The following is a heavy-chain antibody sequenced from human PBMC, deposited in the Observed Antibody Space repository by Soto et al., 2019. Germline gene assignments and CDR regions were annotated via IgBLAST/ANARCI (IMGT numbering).Heavy chain of an antibody. CDR1: GGIFRSNA. CDR2: IIPQFPTP. CDR3: ARDAADTPMVY. V-gene: IGHV1-69*01. D-gene: IGHD5-18*01. Sequence: QVQLVQSGAEVRKPGSSVKVSCKSSGGIFRSNAISWVRQAPGHGLEWMGAIIPQFPTPYYAQKFQGRVTITADESTSTAYMALTSLRSDDTAVYFCARDAADTPMVYWGQGTLLTVSS. J-gene: IGHJ4*02.